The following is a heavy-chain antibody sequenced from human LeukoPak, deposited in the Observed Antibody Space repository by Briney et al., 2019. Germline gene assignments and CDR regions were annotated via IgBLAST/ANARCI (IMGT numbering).Heavy chain of an antibody. CDR1: GYTFTGYY. CDR3: ARGSSSWPKYYFDY. CDR2: INPNSGGT. D-gene: IGHD6-13*01. V-gene: IGHV1-2*02. Sequence: ASVKVSRRASGYTFTGYYMHWVRQAPGQGLEWMGWINPNSGGTNYAQKFQGRVTMTRDTSISTAYMELSRLRSDDTAVYYCARGSSSWPKYYFDYWGQGTLVTVS. J-gene: IGHJ4*02.